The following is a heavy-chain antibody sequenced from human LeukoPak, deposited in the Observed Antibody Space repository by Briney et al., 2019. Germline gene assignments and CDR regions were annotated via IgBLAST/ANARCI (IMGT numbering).Heavy chain of an antibody. Sequence: SETLSLTCTVSGGSISSYYWSWIRQPPGKGLEWIGYVYYRASPNYNPSLKSRATISVDTSKNEFSLKLSSVTAADTAVYYCARVYYDFWSGHRTNYYMDVWGKGTTVTVSS. V-gene: IGHV4-59*01. J-gene: IGHJ6*03. CDR3: ARVYYDFWSGHRTNYYMDV. D-gene: IGHD3-3*01. CDR1: GGSISSYY. CDR2: VYYRASP.